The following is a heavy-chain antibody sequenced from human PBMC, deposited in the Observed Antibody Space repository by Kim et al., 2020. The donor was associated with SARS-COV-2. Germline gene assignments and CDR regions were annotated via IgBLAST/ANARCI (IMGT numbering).Heavy chain of an antibody. CDR2: FDPEDGET. V-gene: IGHV1-24*01. CDR1: GYTLIELS. J-gene: IGHJ5*02. Sequence: ASVKVSCKVSGYTLIELSMHWVRQAPGKGLEWMGGFDPEDGETIYAQKFQGRVTMTEDTSTDTAYMEVSSLTSEDTAVYYCATAPPPDIVRATTYVWFDPWGQGTLVTVSS. D-gene: IGHD1-26*01. CDR3: ATAPPPDIVRATTYVWFDP.